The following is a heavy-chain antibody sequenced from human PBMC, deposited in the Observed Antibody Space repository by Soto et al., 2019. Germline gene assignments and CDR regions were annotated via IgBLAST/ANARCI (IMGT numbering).Heavy chain of an antibody. D-gene: IGHD1-1*01. CDR3: ARNAYTTRRDAFDI. Sequence: EVQLVESGGGLVKPGGSLRLSCAASGFTFSSYSMNWVRQAPGKGLEWVSSISSSSSYIYYADSVKGRFTISRDNAKNSLYLQMNSLRAEDTAVYYCARNAYTTRRDAFDIWGQGTMVTVSS. CDR1: GFTFSSYS. V-gene: IGHV3-21*01. CDR2: ISSSSSYI. J-gene: IGHJ3*02.